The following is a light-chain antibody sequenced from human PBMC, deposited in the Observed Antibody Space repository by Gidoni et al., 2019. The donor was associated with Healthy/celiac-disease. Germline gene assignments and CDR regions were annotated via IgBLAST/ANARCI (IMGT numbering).Light chain of an antibody. V-gene: IGKV1-39*01. CDR1: QSLSRY. CDR3: QQSYSTLT. Sequence: DIQITQSPSSLSASVVYRVTITCRASQSLSRYLNWYQQKPEKAPKLLIYAASSLQSGVPSRFSGSGTGTDFTLTSSSLQTEEFATYYCQQSYSTLTCGQGTRLEIK. J-gene: IGKJ5*01. CDR2: AAS.